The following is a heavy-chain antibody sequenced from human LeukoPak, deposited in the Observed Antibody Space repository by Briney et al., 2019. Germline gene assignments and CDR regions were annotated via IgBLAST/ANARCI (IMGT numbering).Heavy chain of an antibody. V-gene: IGHV4-39*01. CDR3: ARRAGAAAGYYYYMDV. Sequence: SETLSLTCTVSGGSISSSSYYWGWIRQPPGKGLEWIGSIYYSGSTYYNPSLKSRVTISVDTSKNQFSLKLSSVTAADTAVYYCARRAGAAAGYYYYMDVWGKGTTVTISS. D-gene: IGHD6-13*01. CDR2: IYYSGST. CDR1: GGSISSSSYY. J-gene: IGHJ6*03.